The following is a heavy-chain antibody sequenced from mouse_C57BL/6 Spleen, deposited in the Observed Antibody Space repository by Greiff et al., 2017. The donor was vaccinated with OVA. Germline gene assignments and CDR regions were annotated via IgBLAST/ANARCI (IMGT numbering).Heavy chain of an antibody. CDR1: GYTFTSYW. D-gene: IGHD2-3*01. J-gene: IGHJ4*01. V-gene: IGHV1-7*01. Sequence: QVQLKQSGAELAKPGASVKLSCKASGYTFTSYWMHWVKQRPGQGLEWIGYINPSSGYTKYNQKFKDKATLTADKSSSTAYMQLSSLTYEDSAVYYGERYDSYYWYAMDYWGQGTSVTVSS. CDR2: INPSSGYT. CDR3: ERYDSYYWYAMDY.